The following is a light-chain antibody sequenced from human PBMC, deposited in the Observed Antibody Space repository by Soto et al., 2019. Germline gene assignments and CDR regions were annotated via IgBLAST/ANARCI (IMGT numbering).Light chain of an antibody. J-gene: IGKJ3*01. CDR3: QQYGSSPFT. CDR1: KSVSSNY. CDR2: GAS. Sequence: EIVLTQSPGTLALSPGERATLSCRASKSVSSNYLAWDQQKPGQAPRLLIHGASSRANGIPDRFSGSGSGTDFTLTISRLEPEDFAVYYCQQYGSSPFTFGPGTKVDIK. V-gene: IGKV3-20*01.